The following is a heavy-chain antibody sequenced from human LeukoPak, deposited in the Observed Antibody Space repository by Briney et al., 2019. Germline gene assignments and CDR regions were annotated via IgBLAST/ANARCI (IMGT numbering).Heavy chain of an antibody. CDR2: ISPYNGNT. CDR1: GYTFNNYG. D-gene: IGHD2-15*01. Sequence: ASVKVSCKASGYTFNNYGISWVRQVPGQGLEWMGWISPYNGNTKFAQKFQGRVTVTTETSTSTAYMELRNLRSDDTAVCYCARQSYFDGRGDDAFDIWGQGTMVTVSS. V-gene: IGHV1-18*01. J-gene: IGHJ3*02. CDR3: ARQSYFDGRGDDAFDI.